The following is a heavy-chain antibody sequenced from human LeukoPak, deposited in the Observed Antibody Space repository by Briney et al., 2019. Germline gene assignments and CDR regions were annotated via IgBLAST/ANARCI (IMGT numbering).Heavy chain of an antibody. CDR1: GGSISSGGYY. CDR3: ARDLEIGWSGYYFDY. Sequence: PSETLSLTCTVSGGSISSGGYYWSWIRQHPGKGLEWIGYIYYSGSTYYNPSLKSRVTISVDTSKNQFSLKLSSVTAADTAVYYCARDLEIGWSGYYFDYWGQGTLVTVSS. D-gene: IGHD6-19*01. V-gene: IGHV4-31*03. CDR2: IYYSGST. J-gene: IGHJ4*02.